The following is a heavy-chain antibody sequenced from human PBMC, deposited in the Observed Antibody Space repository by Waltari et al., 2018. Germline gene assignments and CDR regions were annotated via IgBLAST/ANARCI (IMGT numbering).Heavy chain of an antibody. CDR2: IYSGGNT. Sequence: EVQLVESGGNLIQPGGSLRLSCAASGFTVRNNFISWVRQAPGKGLEWVSIIYSGGNTYYAGSVKGRFTISRDNYKNMVYLEMNSLRAEDMAVYYCAKQSPSYTRGWYPLESWGPGTLVTVSP. CDR1: GFTVRNNF. D-gene: IGHD6-19*01. CDR3: AKQSPSYTRGWYPLES. V-gene: IGHV3-53*01. J-gene: IGHJ4*02.